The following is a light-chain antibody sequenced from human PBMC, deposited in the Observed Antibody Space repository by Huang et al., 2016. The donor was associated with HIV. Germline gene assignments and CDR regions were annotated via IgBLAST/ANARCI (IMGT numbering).Light chain of an antibody. CDR2: DAS. J-gene: IGKJ1*01. V-gene: IGKV3-11*01. Sequence: EIVLTQSPATLSLSPGERATLSCRASQSVSSYLAWYKQNPGQAPRLLIYDASSRVTGIPARFSGSGSGTDFTLTISSLEPEDFAVDYCQQRSNWPRTFGQGTKVEIK. CDR1: QSVSSY. CDR3: QQRSNWPRT.